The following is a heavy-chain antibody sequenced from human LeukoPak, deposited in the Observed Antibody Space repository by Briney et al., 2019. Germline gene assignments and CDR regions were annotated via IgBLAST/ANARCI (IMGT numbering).Heavy chain of an antibody. J-gene: IGHJ4*02. D-gene: IGHD2-15*01. CDR2: IDWDDDK. CDR3: ARMTPDSPSFDY. V-gene: IGHV2-70*17. Sequence: SGPALVKPTQTLTLTCTFSGFSLSTPEMCVTWIRQPPGKALEWLARIDWDDDKFYSPSLRTRLTISKDTPKNQVVLRMTNMDPVDKGTYYCARMTPDSPSFDYWGQGALITVSS. CDR1: GFSLSTPEMC.